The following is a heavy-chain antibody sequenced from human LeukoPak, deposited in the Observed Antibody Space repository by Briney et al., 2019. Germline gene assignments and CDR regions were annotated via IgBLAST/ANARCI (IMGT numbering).Heavy chain of an antibody. Sequence: SETLSLTCTVSGASFSSGSYYWGWIRQPPGRGLEWILYIYYSGSTNYNPSLKSRFTISVDTSKNQFSLKLSSVTAADTAVYYCAREHYYGSGSYYQRTDYWGQGTRVTVAS. J-gene: IGHJ4*02. CDR3: AREHYYGSGSYYQRTDY. V-gene: IGHV4-61*01. CDR2: IYYSGST. CDR1: GASFSSGSYY. D-gene: IGHD3-10*01.